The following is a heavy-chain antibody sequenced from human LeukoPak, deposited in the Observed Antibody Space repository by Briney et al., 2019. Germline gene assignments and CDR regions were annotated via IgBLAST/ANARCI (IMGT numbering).Heavy chain of an antibody. J-gene: IGHJ4*02. D-gene: IGHD3-22*01. Sequence: GRSLRLSCAASGFTFSSYGMHWVRQAPGKGLEWVAVIWYDGSNKYYADSVKGRFTISRDNSKNTLYLQMNSLRAEDTAVYYCVRDTDYYDSSGSLDYWGQGTLVTVSS. CDR2: IWYDGSNK. CDR1: GFTFSSYG. CDR3: VRDTDYYDSSGSLDY. V-gene: IGHV3-33*01.